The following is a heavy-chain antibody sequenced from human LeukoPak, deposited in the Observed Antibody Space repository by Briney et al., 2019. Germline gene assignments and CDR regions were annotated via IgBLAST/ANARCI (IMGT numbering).Heavy chain of an antibody. D-gene: IGHD6-19*01. CDR1: GGSFSGYY. J-gene: IGHJ4*02. CDR3: ARGINEQWLVLPLGFDY. CDR2: INHSGST. V-gene: IGHV4-34*01. Sequence: SETLSLTCAVYGGSFSGYYWSWIRQPPGKGLEWIGEINHSGSTNYNPSLKSRVTISVDTSKNQFSLKLSSVTAADTAVYYCARGINEQWLVLPLGFDYWGQGTLVTVSS.